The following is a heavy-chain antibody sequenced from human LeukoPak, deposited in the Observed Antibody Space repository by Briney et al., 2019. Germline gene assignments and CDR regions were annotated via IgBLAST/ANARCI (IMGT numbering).Heavy chain of an antibody. J-gene: IGHJ3*02. CDR1: GGSFSGYY. V-gene: IGHV4-34*01. CDR3: ASVGGVSFPRYRDAFDI. CDR2: INHSGST. D-gene: IGHD3-16*02. Sequence: SETLSLTCAVYGGSFSGYYWSWIRQPPGKGLEWIGEINHSGSTNYNPSLKSRVTISVDTSKNQFSLKLSSVTAADTAVYYCASVGGVSFPRYRDAFDIWGQGTMVTVSS.